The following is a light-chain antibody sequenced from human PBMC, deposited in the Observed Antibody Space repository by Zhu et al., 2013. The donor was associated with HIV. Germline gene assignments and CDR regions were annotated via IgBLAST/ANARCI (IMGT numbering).Light chain of an antibody. CDR1: QSLVFGDGNTY. J-gene: IGKJ2*01. V-gene: IGKV2-30*01. CDR2: NVS. CDR3: MQGTYWPPENT. Sequence: DVVMTQSPLSLPVTLGQPASISCRSSQSLVFGDGNTYLNWFHQRPGQSPRRLIYNVSNRDSGVPDRFSGSGSGTDFTLKISRVEAEDVGVYYCMQGTYWPPENTFGQGTKLEIK.